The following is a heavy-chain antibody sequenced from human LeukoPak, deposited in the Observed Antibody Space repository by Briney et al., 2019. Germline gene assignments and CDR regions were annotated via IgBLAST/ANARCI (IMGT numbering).Heavy chain of an antibody. CDR2: INSDGSST. Sequence: GGSLRLSCAASGFTFSSYWMHWVRQAPGKGPVWVSRINSDGSSTSYADSVKGRFTISRDNAKNTLYLQMNSLRAEDTAVYYCARVSPGELLYDYWGQGTLVTVSS. J-gene: IGHJ4*02. CDR3: ARVSPGELLYDY. V-gene: IGHV3-74*01. D-gene: IGHD3-10*01. CDR1: GFTFSSYW.